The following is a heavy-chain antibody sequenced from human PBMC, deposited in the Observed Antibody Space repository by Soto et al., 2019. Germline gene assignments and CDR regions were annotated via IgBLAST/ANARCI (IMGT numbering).Heavy chain of an antibody. J-gene: IGHJ4*02. D-gene: IGHD6-19*01. Sequence: ESGGGVVQPGRSLRLSCAASGFTFSSYAMHWVRQAPGKGLEWVAVISYDGSNKYYADSVKGRFTSSRDNSKNTLYLQMNSLRAEDTAVYYCAKAISGWYYDYWGQGTLVTVSS. CDR3: AKAISGWYYDY. V-gene: IGHV3-30*18. CDR1: GFTFSSYA. CDR2: ISYDGSNK.